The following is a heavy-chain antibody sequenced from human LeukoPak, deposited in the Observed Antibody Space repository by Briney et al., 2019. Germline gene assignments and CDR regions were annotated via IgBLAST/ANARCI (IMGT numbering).Heavy chain of an antibody. J-gene: IGHJ4*02. D-gene: IGHD6-19*01. Sequence: ASVKVSCKASGGTFSSYTISWVRQAPGQGLEWMGRIIPILGIANYAQKFQGRVTITADKSTSTAYKELSSLRSEDTAVYYCARLAGTGYFDYWGQGTLVTVSS. CDR2: IIPILGIA. CDR1: GGTFSSYT. V-gene: IGHV1-69*02. CDR3: ARLAGTGYFDY.